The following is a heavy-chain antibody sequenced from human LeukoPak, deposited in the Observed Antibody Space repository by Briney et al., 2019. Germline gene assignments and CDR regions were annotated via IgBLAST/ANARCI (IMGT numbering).Heavy chain of an antibody. CDR1: GFTFSSYG. Sequence: PGGSLRLFCAASGFTFSSYGMHWVRQAPGKGLEWVAFIRYDGSNKYYADSVKGRFTISRDNSKNTLYLQMNSLRAEDTAVYYCAKVAGWDYYDSSGPVEGGYWGQGTLVTVSS. CDR2: IRYDGSNK. V-gene: IGHV3-30*02. CDR3: AKVAGWDYYDSSGPVEGGY. D-gene: IGHD3-22*01. J-gene: IGHJ4*02.